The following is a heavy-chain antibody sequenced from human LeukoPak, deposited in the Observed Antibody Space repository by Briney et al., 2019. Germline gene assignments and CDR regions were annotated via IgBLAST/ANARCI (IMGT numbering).Heavy chain of an antibody. Sequence: RSETLSLTCTVSGGSISSYYWSWIRQPPGKGLEWIGYIYYSGSTNYNPSLKSRVTISVDTSKNQFSLKLSSVTAADTAVYYCARGYSGYDPQFHFDYWGQGTLVTVSS. D-gene: IGHD5-12*01. V-gene: IGHV4-59*01. CDR1: GGSISSYY. CDR2: IYYSGST. CDR3: ARGYSGYDPQFHFDY. J-gene: IGHJ4*02.